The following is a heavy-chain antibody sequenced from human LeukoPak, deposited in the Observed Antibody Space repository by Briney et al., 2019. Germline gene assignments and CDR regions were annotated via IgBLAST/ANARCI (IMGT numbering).Heavy chain of an antibody. CDR1: GFTFSSHW. Sequence: GCSLPVSRAASGFTFSSHWMHWARQAPGKGLVWVSRINTDGSYTSYADSVKGRFTISRDNARNTLYLQMNSLRAEDTAVYYCTRSYGGGADYWGQGNLVTVSS. D-gene: IGHD4-23*01. CDR3: TRSYGGGADY. J-gene: IGHJ4*02. CDR2: INTDGSYT. V-gene: IGHV3-74*01.